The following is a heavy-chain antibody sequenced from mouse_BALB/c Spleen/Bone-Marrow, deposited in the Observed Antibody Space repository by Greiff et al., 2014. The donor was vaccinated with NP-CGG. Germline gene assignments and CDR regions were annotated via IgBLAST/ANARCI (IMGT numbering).Heavy chain of an antibody. Sequence: ESGAELVRPGTSVKVSCKASRYAFTNYLIEWVKQRPGQGLEWMGVINPGSGGTNYNEKFKDKATLTTDKSSSTAYMQLSSLTSDDSAVYFCAREENSYYYAMDYWGQGTSVTVSS. J-gene: IGHJ4*01. CDR3: AREENSYYYAMDY. V-gene: IGHV1-54*03. CDR1: RYAFTNYL. CDR2: INPGSGGT.